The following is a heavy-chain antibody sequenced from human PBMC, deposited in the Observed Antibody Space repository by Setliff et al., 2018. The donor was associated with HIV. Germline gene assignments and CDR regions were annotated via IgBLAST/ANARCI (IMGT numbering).Heavy chain of an antibody. CDR1: GGSINSDSYY. Sequence: SETLSLTCTVFGGSINSDSYYWTWIRQPAGKGLEWIGHIHTSGSTNYNPSLKSRVAISIDTSKNQFSLKLRSATATDTALYYCARVSSSYYFLGAFDSWGQGTLVTVSS. CDR2: IHTSGST. V-gene: IGHV4-61*09. J-gene: IGHJ4*02. CDR3: ARVSSSYYFLGAFDS. D-gene: IGHD6-13*01.